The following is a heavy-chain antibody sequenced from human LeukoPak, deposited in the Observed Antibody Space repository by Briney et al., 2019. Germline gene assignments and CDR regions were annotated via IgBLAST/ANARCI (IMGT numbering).Heavy chain of an antibody. CDR1: GFTFSSYA. CDR3: ATQEGDSSGYYGQFDY. D-gene: IGHD3-22*01. CDR2: ISSSGGST. J-gene: IGHJ4*02. V-gene: IGHV3-23*01. Sequence: GGSLRLSCAASGFTFSSYAMSWVRQAPGKGLEWVSAISSSGGSTYYADSVKGRFTISRDNSKNTLYLQINSLRAEDTAVYYCATQEGDSSGYYGQFDYWAREPWSPSPQ.